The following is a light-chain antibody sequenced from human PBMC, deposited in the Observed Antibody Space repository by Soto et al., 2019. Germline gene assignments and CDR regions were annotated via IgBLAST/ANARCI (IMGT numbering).Light chain of an antibody. V-gene: IGLV3-25*02. Sequence: SYELTQPPSVSVSPGQTARITCSGDAFPKQYAYWYQQKPGQAPVLVMYKDNERPSGIPERFSGSSSGTTVTLTINGVQADDEADYYCQSADSTVTYDVFGTGTKVTVL. CDR2: KDN. CDR3: QSADSTVTYDV. J-gene: IGLJ1*01. CDR1: AFPKQY.